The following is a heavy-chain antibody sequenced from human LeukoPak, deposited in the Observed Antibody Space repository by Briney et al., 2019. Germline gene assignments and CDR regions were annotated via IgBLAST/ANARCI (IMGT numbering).Heavy chain of an antibody. J-gene: IGHJ2*01. CDR1: DGSISSYY. CDR2: IYYSGST. D-gene: IGHD5-24*01. V-gene: IGHV4-59*01. CDR3: AARRDGYNNWYFDL. Sequence: SETLSLTCTVSDGSISSYYWSWIRQPPGKGLEWIGFIYYSGSTNHNPSLKSRATISLDTSKNRFSLRLSSVTAADTAAYYCAARRDGYNNWYFDLWGRGTLVTVSS.